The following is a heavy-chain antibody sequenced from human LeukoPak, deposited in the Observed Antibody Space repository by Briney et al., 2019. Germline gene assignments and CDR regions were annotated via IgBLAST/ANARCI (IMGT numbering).Heavy chain of an antibody. J-gene: IGHJ4*02. D-gene: IGHD2-2*01. CDR2: IRYDGSNK. CDR3: AKTPYCSSTSCSYYFDY. Sequence: GGSLRLSCAASGFTFSSYGMHWVRQAPGKGLEWVAFIRYDGSNKYYADSVKGRFTISRDNSKNTLYLQMNSLRAEDTAVYYCAKTPYCSSTSCSYYFDYWGQGTLVTVSS. CDR1: GFTFSSYG. V-gene: IGHV3-30*02.